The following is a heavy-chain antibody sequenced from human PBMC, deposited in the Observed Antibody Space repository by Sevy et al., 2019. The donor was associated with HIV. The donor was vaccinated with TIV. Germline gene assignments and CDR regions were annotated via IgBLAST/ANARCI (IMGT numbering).Heavy chain of an antibody. CDR3: AKDLGYSGSYRCDY. Sequence: GGSLRLSCAASGFTFSSYAMSWVRQAPGKGLEWVAAISGIGGSTYYADSVKGRFTISRDNSKNTLYLQMNSLRAEDIAVYYCAKDLGYSGSYRCDYWGQGTLVTVSS. V-gene: IGHV3-23*01. J-gene: IGHJ4*02. CDR1: GFTFSSYA. CDR2: ISGIGGST. D-gene: IGHD1-26*01.